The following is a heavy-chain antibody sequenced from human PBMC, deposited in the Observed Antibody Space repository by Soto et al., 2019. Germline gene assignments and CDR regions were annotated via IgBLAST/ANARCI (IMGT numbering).Heavy chain of an antibody. V-gene: IGHV3-23*01. CDR2: ISANGGNT. J-gene: IGHJ4*02. CDR3: AKDDRYCSGGIRYSGPNFDY. CDR1: GFTFSSYA. Sequence: EVQLLESGGGLVQPGGSLRLSCAASGFTFSSYAMSWVRQAPGKGLEWVSTISANGGNTYYADSVKGRFTISRDNSKNTLYLQMNSLRAEDTAVYYCAKDDRYCSGGIRYSGPNFDYWGQGTLVTVSS. D-gene: IGHD2-15*01.